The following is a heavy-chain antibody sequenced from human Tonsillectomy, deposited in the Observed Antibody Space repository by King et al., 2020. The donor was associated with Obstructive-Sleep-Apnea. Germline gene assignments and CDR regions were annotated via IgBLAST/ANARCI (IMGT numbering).Heavy chain of an antibody. Sequence: VQLVESGGGLVKPGGSLRLSCAASGFTFSNAWMSWVRQAPGKGLEWVGRIKSKTDGGTTDYAAPVKGRFTISRDDSKNTLYLQMNCLKTEDTAVYYCTTVRPQVLRFLEWIDAFDIWGQGTMVTVSS. V-gene: IGHV3-15*01. D-gene: IGHD3-3*01. CDR2: IKSKTDGGTT. CDR1: GFTFSNAW. J-gene: IGHJ3*02. CDR3: TTVRPQVLRFLEWIDAFDI.